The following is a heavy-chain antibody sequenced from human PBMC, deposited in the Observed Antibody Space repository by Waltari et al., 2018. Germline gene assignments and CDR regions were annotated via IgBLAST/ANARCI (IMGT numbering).Heavy chain of an antibody. CDR2: IYYSGST. CDR3: ARGVITFGGVIVYHDY. CDR1: GGSISSYY. Sequence: QVQLQESGPGLVKPSETLSLTCTVSGGSISSYYWSWIRSPPGKGLEWIGYIYYSGSTNYNPSLKSRVTISVDTSKNQFSLKLSSVTAADTAVYYCARGVITFGGVIVYHDYWGQGTLVTVSS. J-gene: IGHJ4*02. D-gene: IGHD3-16*02. V-gene: IGHV4-59*01.